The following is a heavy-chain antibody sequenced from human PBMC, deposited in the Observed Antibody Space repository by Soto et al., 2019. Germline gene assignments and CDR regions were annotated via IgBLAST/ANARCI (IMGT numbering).Heavy chain of an antibody. J-gene: IGHJ1*01. CDR3: ARGYSGYIYN. Sequence: PSQTLSLTCAISGDSVSSNSAAWNWIRQSPSRGLEWLGRTYYRSRRYNDYAVFVSSRITINPDTSKNQFSLQLNSVTSDDTAVYYCARGYSGYIYNWGQGTLVTVSS. CDR2: TYYRSRRYN. CDR1: GDSVSSNSAA. D-gene: IGHD5-12*01. V-gene: IGHV6-1*01.